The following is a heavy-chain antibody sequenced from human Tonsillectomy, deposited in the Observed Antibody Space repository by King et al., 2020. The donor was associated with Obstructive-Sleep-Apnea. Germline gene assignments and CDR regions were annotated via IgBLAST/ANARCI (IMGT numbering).Heavy chain of an antibody. J-gene: IGHJ6*02. CDR3: AFSGYSGYDYYYYGMDV. V-gene: IGHV6-1*01. CDR2: TYYRSKWYN. CDR1: GDSVSSNSAA. D-gene: IGHD5-12*01. Sequence: VQLQQSGPGLVKPSQTLSLTCALSGDSVSSNSAAWNWIRQSPSRGLEWLGRTYYRSKWYNDYAVSVKSRITINPDTSKNQFSLQLNSVTPEDTAVYYCAFSGYSGYDYYYYGMDVWGQGTTVTVSS.